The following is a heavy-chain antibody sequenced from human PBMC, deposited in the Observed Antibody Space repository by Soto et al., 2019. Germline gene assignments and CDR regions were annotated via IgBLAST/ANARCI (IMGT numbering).Heavy chain of an antibody. J-gene: IGHJ3*02. CDR2: MSHSGGT. CDR1: GGSVNSGNYY. Sequence: QVQLQQWGAGLLKPSETLSLTCAVYGGSVNSGNYYWIWIRQPPGKGLDWIGEMSHSGGTHFNPSLKSRVTISVDTSKNPFSLKMSSVTAADTALYYCARVERGTATTVVDAFDIWGPGTLVTVSS. D-gene: IGHD1-1*01. V-gene: IGHV4-34*01. CDR3: ARVERGTATTVVDAFDI.